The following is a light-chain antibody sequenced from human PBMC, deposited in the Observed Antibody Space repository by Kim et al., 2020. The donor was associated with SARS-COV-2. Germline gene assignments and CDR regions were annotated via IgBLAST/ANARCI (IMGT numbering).Light chain of an antibody. V-gene: IGKV3-15*01. Sequence: VSPGERAPLSGRASQSVSSNLAWYQQKPRQAPRLPIYGASTRATGIPARFSGSGSGREFTLTISSLQSEDFAVYYCEQYNNGHTTFGGGTKVDIK. J-gene: IGKJ4*01. CDR3: EQYNNGHTT. CDR2: GAS. CDR1: QSVSSN.